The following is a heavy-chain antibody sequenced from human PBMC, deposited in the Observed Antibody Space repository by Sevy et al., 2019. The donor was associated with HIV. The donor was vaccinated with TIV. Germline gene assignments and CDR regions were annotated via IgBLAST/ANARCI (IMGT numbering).Heavy chain of an antibody. J-gene: IGHJ3*02. CDR3: ARALNPDSSGYSDAFDI. Sequence: SETLSLTCAVSGGSISSGGYSWSWIRQPPGKGLEWIGYIYHSGSTYYNPSLKSRVTISVDRSKNQFSLKLSSVTAADTAVYYCARALNPDSSGYSDAFDIWGQGTMVTVSS. CDR1: GGSISSGGYS. V-gene: IGHV4-30-2*01. CDR2: IYHSGST. D-gene: IGHD3-22*01.